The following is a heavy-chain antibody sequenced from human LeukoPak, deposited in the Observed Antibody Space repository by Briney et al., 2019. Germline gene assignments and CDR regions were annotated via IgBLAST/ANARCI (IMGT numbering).Heavy chain of an antibody. D-gene: IGHD3-22*01. CDR3: AIMHGYYDGSGYWVQ. J-gene: IGHJ1*01. V-gene: IGHV3-23*01. CDR2: ITPNADRA. CDR1: GFTFGSYG. Sequence: GGSLRLSCAASGFTFGSYGMSWVRQAPGKGLEWVSFITPNADRASYADSVKGRFTISRDNPRNTLYMQMNSLRDEDTAVYYCAIMHGYYDGSGYWVQWGQGALVTVSS.